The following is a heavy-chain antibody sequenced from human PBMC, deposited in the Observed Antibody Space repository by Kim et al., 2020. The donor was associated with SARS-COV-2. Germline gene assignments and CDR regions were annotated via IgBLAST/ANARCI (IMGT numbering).Heavy chain of an antibody. D-gene: IGHD6-13*01. Sequence: APGFTGRFVFSLDTSVSTAYLQISSLKAEDTAVYYCARGGSSWYANWFDPWGQGTLVTVSS. J-gene: IGHJ5*02. CDR3: ARGGSSWYANWFDP. V-gene: IGHV7-4-1*02.